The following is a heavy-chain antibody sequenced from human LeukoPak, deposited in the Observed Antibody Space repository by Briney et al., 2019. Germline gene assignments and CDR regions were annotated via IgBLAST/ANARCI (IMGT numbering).Heavy chain of an antibody. CDR3: ARERVLGDTAMLDAFDI. V-gene: IGHV4-4*02. CDR2: IYHSGST. J-gene: IGHJ3*02. Sequence: RPSETLSLTCAVSGVSITSSNWWSWVRQPPERGLEWIGEIYHSGSTNYNPSLKSRVTISVDTSKNQFSLKLSSVTAADTAVYYCARERVLGDTAMLDAFDIWGQGTMVTVSS. CDR1: GVSITSSNW. D-gene: IGHD5-18*01.